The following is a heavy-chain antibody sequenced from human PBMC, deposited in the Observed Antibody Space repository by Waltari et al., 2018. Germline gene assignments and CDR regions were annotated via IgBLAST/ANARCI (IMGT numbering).Heavy chain of an antibody. J-gene: IGHJ4*02. D-gene: IGHD2-15*01. CDR3: ARDRYCSGGSCYFGFDY. CDR1: GGSFSGYY. Sequence: QVQLQQWGAGLLKPSETLSLTCAVYGGSFSGYYWSWIRQPPGKGLEWIGEINHSGSNSYNPSLKSRVTRSVDTAKNPFSLKLSSVTAADTAVYYCARDRYCSGGSCYFGFDYWGQGTLVTVSS. V-gene: IGHV4-34*01. CDR2: INHSGSN.